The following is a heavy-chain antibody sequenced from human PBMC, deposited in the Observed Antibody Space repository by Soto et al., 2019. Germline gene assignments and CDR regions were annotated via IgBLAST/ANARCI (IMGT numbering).Heavy chain of an antibody. CDR1: GFTFISYW. Sequence: GGSLRLSCAASGFTFISYWMHWGRQVPGKGLVWVSRINEYGSVINYADSVKGRFTIFRDNSKNTLYLEVNSLRAEDAAVYYCTRDIGGRGAYWGQGTLVTVSS. D-gene: IGHD3-16*01. CDR2: INEYGSVI. V-gene: IGHV3-74*01. J-gene: IGHJ4*02. CDR3: TRDIGGRGAY.